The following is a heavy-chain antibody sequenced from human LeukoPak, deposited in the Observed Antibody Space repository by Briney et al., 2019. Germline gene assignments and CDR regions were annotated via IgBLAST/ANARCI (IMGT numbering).Heavy chain of an antibody. D-gene: IGHD6-19*01. CDR1: GGSISSSSYY. CDR3: AGRYSSGWYVRWFDP. J-gene: IGHJ5*02. V-gene: IGHV4-39*07. Sequence: SETLSLTCTVSGGSISSSSYYWGWIRQPPGKGLEWIGSIYYSGSTYYNPSLKSRVTISVDTSKNQFSLKLTSVTAADTAVYYCAGRYSSGWYVRWFDPWGQGTLVTVSP. CDR2: IYYSGST.